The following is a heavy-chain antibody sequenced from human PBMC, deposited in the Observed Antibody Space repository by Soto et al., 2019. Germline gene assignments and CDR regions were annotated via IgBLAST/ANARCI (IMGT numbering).Heavy chain of an antibody. V-gene: IGHV1-18*01. CDR3: ARGDGNYFDY. CDR2: ISAYNGHT. J-gene: IGHJ4*02. D-gene: IGHD1-1*01. CDR1: GYTFTNYG. Sequence: QVQLVQSGAEVKKPGASVKVSCKASGYTFTNYGITWLRQAPGQGPEWMGWISAYNGHTKYAQNLQGRVTMTTETSTSTAYMELTSLRSDDTALYYCARGDGNYFDYWVQGTVVTVSS.